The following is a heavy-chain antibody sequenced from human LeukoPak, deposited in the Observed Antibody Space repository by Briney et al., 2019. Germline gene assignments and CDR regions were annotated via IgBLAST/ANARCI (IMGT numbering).Heavy chain of an antibody. CDR2: FRGNGET. CDR1: GLSFSSFA. D-gene: IGHD3-16*01. V-gene: IGHV3-23*01. Sequence: GGSLRLSCVASGLSFSSFAMSWVRQGPVRGLEWVSSFRGNGETFYADSVRGRFTLSSDSSRNTVYFQLNNLRVEDTAIYYCARASWVSSTDAVRWGQGTLVTVSS. J-gene: IGHJ4*02. CDR3: ARASWVSSTDAVR.